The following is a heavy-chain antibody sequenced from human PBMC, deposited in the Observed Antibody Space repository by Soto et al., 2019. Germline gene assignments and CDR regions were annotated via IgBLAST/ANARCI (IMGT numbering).Heavy chain of an antibody. CDR3: AKKPAGLTAALWFDP. CDR2: ISGGGGST. D-gene: IGHD2-2*01. J-gene: IGHJ5*02. Sequence: PGGSLRLSCAASGFTFNNYAMGWVRQTPGKGLERVSIISGGGGSTYYADSVKGRFTISRDNSKNTLYLQMNSLRVEDTAVYYCAKKPAGLTAALWFDPWGQGALVTVSS. CDR1: GFTFNNYA. V-gene: IGHV3-23*01.